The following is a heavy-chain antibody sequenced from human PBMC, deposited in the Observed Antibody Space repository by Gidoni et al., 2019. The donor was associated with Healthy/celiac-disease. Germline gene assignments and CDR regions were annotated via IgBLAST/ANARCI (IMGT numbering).Heavy chain of an antibody. CDR1: GGSISRRRYY. CDR3: ARDHYIVGVQSFDP. Sequence: QLQLQESVPGLVKPSETLSLTCTVSGGSISRRRYYWGWIRQPPGKGLEWIGSIYYSGSTYYNPSLKIRVTISVDTSKNQFSLKLSSVTAADTAVYYCARDHYIVGVQSFDPWGQGTLVTVSS. V-gene: IGHV4-39*02. CDR2: IYYSGST. D-gene: IGHD1-26*01. J-gene: IGHJ5*02.